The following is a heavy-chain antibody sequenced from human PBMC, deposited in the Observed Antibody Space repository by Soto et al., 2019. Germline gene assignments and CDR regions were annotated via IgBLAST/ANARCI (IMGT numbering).Heavy chain of an antibody. CDR1: GGTFSRCA. D-gene: IGHD2-21*02. J-gene: IGHJ6*02. V-gene: IGHV1-69*13. Sequence: SSVKVSYKASGGTFSRCAISWVRQAPGQGVEWMGGLIPIFGTANYAQKFQGRVTITADESTSTAYMELSSLRSEDTAVYYCARDRALCGGDCYSGMDVWGQGTTVTVSS. CDR2: LIPIFGTA. CDR3: ARDRALCGGDCYSGMDV.